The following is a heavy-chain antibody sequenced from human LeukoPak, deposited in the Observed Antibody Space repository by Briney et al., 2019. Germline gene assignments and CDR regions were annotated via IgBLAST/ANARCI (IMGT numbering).Heavy chain of an antibody. CDR3: AREVYYDFWSGYYTGRTNNWFDP. J-gene: IGHJ5*02. D-gene: IGHD3-3*01. CDR2: IYTSGST. CDR1: GGSITSGGYY. Sequence: PSQTLSLTCTVSGGSITSGGYYWTWIRQPAGKRLEWIGRIYTSGSTNYNPSLKSRVTISVDTSKNQFSLRLTSVTAADTAVYYCAREVYYDFWSGYYTGRTNNWFDPWGQGTLVTVSS. V-gene: IGHV4-61*02.